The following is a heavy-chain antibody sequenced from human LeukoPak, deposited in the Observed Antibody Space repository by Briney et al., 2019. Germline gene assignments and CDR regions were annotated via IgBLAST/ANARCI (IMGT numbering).Heavy chain of an antibody. CDR2: IHNSGSI. J-gene: IGHJ4*02. D-gene: IGHD6-25*01. Sequence: SETLSLTCTVSGASVSTSYWSWIRQPPGKGLEWIAYIHNSGSINYNPSLKSRVTISVDTSQNQFSLKLSSVTAADTAVYYCARHPASYFDSWGQGTLVTVSS. CDR1: GASVSTSY. CDR3: ARHPASYFDS. V-gene: IGHV4-59*08.